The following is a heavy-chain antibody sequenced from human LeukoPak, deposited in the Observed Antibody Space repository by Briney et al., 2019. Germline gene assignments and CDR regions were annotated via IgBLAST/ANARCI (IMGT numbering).Heavy chain of an antibody. J-gene: IGHJ5*02. V-gene: IGHV4-39*01. D-gene: IGHD6-13*01. Sequence: SETLSLTCTVSGGSISSSSYYWGWIRQPPGKGLEWIGSIYYSGSTYYNPSLKSRVTISVDTSKNQFSLKLSSVTAADTAVYYCARISSSNWFDPWGQGTLVTVSS. CDR2: IYYSGST. CDR3: ARISSSNWFDP. CDR1: GGSISSSSYY.